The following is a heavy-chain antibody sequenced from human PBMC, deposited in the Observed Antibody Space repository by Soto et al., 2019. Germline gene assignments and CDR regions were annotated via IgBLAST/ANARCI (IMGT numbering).Heavy chain of an antibody. CDR1: EFTFSCYA. D-gene: IGHD3-16*01. Sequence: GGSLRLSCAASEFTFSCYAMTWVRQAPGKGLEWVSLITGSGVTTYYADSVKGRFTIARDNSKNTLYLQMNSLRAGDTAIYYFAKAVRGSIHYLDVWGQGTLVTVSS. J-gene: IGHJ4*02. V-gene: IGHV3-23*01. CDR2: ITGSGVTT. CDR3: AKAVRGSIHYLDV.